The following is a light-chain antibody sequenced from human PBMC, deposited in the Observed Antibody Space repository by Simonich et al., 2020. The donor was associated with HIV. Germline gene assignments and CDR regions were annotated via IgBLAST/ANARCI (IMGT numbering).Light chain of an antibody. V-gene: IGLV2-11*01. Sequence: QSALTQPASVSGSPGQAVTISCTGTSSDVGGYNYVSWYQQHPGKAPKLMIYEGRKRPSGVPDRFSGSKSGNTASLTISGLQAEDEADYYCCSYTGSFHVVFGGGTKLTVL. CDR3: CSYTGSFHVV. CDR2: EGR. J-gene: IGLJ2*01. CDR1: SSDVGGYNY.